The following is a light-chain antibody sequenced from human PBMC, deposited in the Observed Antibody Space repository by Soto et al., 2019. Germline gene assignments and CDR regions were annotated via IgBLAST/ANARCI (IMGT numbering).Light chain of an antibody. CDR1: SSNIGAGYD. CDR3: QSHDSSLSGWV. V-gene: IGLV1-40*01. J-gene: IGLJ3*02. CDR2: GNS. Sequence: QSVLTQPPSVSGAPGQRVTISCTGSSSNIGAGYDVHWYQQLPGTAPKLLIYGNSNRPSGVPDRFSGSKSGTSASLAITGLQAADDADYYCQSHDSSLSGWVFGGGTQLTVL.